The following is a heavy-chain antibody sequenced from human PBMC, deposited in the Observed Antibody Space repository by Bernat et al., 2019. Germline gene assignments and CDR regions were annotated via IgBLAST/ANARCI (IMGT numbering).Heavy chain of an antibody. CDR2: ISSSSSTI. V-gene: IGHV3-48*02. D-gene: IGHD6-6*01. CDR3: ARECGISSENSSSPYYYYYMDV. J-gene: IGHJ6*03. Sequence: EVQLVESGGGLVQPGGSLRLTCAASGFTFSSYSMHWVRQAPGKGLEWVSYISSSSSTIYYADSVKGRFTISRDNAKNTLYLQMNSLRDEDTAVYYCARECGISSENSSSPYYYYYMDVWGKGTTVTVSS. CDR1: GFTFSSYS.